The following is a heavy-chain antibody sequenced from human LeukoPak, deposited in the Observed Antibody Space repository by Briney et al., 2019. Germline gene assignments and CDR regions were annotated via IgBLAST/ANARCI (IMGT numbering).Heavy chain of an antibody. D-gene: IGHD6-13*01. CDR2: ISSSSSYI. V-gene: IGHV3-21*01. CDR1: GFTFSSYS. J-gene: IGHJ6*02. CDR3: ARVEAAAGLSGAYYYYGMDV. Sequence: GGSLRLSCAASGFTFSSYSMNWVRQAPGKGLEWVSSISSSSSYIYYADSVKGRFTISRVNAKNSLYLQMNSLRAEDTAVYYCARVEAAAGLSGAYYYYGMDVWGQGTTVTVSS.